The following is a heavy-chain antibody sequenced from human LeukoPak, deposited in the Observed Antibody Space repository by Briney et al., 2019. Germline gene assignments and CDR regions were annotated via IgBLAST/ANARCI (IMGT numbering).Heavy chain of an antibody. Sequence: PGGSLRLSCAASGFTFSSYGMHWVRQAPGKGLEWVAVIWYDRSNKYYADSVKGRFTISRDNSKNTLYLQMNSLRAEDTAVYYCARDGYHGSGSYYSIRYGMDVWGQGTTVTVSS. D-gene: IGHD3-10*01. V-gene: IGHV3-33*01. CDR2: IWYDRSNK. CDR1: GFTFSSYG. CDR3: ARDGYHGSGSYYSIRYGMDV. J-gene: IGHJ6*02.